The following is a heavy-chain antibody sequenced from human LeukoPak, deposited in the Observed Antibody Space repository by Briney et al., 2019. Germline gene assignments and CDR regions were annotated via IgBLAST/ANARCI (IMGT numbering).Heavy chain of an antibody. CDR3: ARVLVVTATLAFDI. V-gene: IGHV4-34*01. D-gene: IGHD2-21*02. CDR2: INHSGNT. J-gene: IGHJ3*02. Sequence: SETLSLTCAVYGGSLNEYYWAWIRQSPGKGLEWIGEINHSGNTKYNPSLKSRVSISVDTSKNQFSLRLTSVTAADTAVYYCARVLVVTATLAFDIWGQGTMVTVSS. CDR1: GGSLNEYY.